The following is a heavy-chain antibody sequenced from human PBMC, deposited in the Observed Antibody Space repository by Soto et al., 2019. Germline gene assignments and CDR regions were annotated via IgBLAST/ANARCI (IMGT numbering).Heavy chain of an antibody. CDR3: ARGVKNVFLSGYYSCYFDY. Sequence: LSLTCTVSVGSISSGGSYWSWIRQHPGKGLEWIGYIYYSGSTYYNPSLESRVTISVDTSKNQFSLKLSSVTAADTAVDYCARGVKNVFLSGYYSCYFDYWGQGTLVTVSS. J-gene: IGHJ4*02. D-gene: IGHD3-3*01. V-gene: IGHV4-31*03. CDR1: VGSISSGGSY. CDR2: IYYSGST.